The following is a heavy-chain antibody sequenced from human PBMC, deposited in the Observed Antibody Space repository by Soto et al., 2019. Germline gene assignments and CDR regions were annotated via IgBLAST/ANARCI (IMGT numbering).Heavy chain of an antibody. Sequence: QVQLVQSGVEVKNPGASVRVSCKASAYPFTSYGISWVRQAPGQGLEWMVWISVYNGNTNYAREFQGRVTLTIDTSTSTAYMELRSLRSDDTAVYYCARGFLSVLPYYYYGLDVWGQGTTVIVSS. CDR2: ISVYNGNT. D-gene: IGHD2-15*01. CDR3: ARGFLSVLPYYYYGLDV. CDR1: AYPFTSYG. V-gene: IGHV1-18*01. J-gene: IGHJ6*02.